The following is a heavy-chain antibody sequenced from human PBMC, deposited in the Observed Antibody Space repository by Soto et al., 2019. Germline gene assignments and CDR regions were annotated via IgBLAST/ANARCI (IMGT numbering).Heavy chain of an antibody. V-gene: IGHV4-31*03. CDR2: IYYSGNT. D-gene: IGHD3-10*01. Sequence: SETLSLTCTVSGDPLNTGGYYWSWIRHLPGKGLEWLGYIYYSGNTYYNPSLKGRVNISGDMSKKQFSLRLSSVTAADTAVYHCARVSSDWFDPWGPGIQVTVSS. CDR1: GDPLNTGGYY. CDR3: ARVSSDWFDP. J-gene: IGHJ5*02.